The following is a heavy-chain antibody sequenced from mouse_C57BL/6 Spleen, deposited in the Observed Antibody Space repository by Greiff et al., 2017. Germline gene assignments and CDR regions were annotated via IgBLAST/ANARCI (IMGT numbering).Heavy chain of an antibody. CDR3: ARSGWLLPYYFDY. V-gene: IGHV14-2*01. D-gene: IGHD2-3*01. Sequence: EVQLQESGAELVKPGASVKLSCTASGFNIKDYYMHWVKQRTEQGLEWIGRIDPEDGETKYAPQFQGKATITADTSSNTAYLQLSSLTSEDTAVYYCARSGWLLPYYFDYWGQGTTLTVSS. CDR2: IDPEDGET. CDR1: GFNIKDYY. J-gene: IGHJ2*01.